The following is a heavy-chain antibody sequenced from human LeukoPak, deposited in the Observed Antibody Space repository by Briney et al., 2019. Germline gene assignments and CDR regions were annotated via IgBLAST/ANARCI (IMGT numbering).Heavy chain of an antibody. D-gene: IGHD6-13*01. V-gene: IGHV3-33*01. Sequence: GGSLRLSCAASGFTFSSYGMHWVRQAPGKGLEWVAVIWYDGSNKYYADSVKGRFTISRDNSKNTLYLQMNSLRAEDTAVYYCARGQPGVAAACNLDYWGQGTLVTVSS. CDR3: ARGQPGVAAACNLDY. J-gene: IGHJ4*02. CDR2: IWYDGSNK. CDR1: GFTFSSYG.